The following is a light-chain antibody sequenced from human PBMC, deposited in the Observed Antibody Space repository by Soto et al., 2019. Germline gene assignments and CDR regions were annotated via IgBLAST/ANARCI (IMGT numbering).Light chain of an antibody. V-gene: IGLV2-14*01. J-gene: IGLJ2*01. CDR3: SSYTSSSTVV. CDR2: DVS. Sequence: QSVLTQPASVSGSPGQSSTISCTGTSSDVGGYNYVSWYQQHPGKAPKLMIYDVSNRPSGVSSRFSGSKSGNTASLPISGLQAEDVADYYCSSYTSSSTVVFGGGTKLTVL. CDR1: SSDVGGYNY.